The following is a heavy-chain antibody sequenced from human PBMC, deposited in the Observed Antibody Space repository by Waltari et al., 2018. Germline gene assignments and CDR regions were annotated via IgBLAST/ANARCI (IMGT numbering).Heavy chain of an antibody. V-gene: IGHV3-48*03. CDR3: ARPVYDLWSGYVWFEP. Sequence: EVQLLESGGGLVQPGGSLRLSCAASGFTFSSYEMSWFRQAPGKGLEWVSYISSSGSTRYYADALEGRFTISRDNAMNSLYLQVNRLGAADTVGYYCARPVYDLWSGYVWFEPWGQGTMVTVSS. J-gene: IGHJ5*02. CDR1: GFTFSSYE. D-gene: IGHD3-3*01. CDR2: ISSSGSTR.